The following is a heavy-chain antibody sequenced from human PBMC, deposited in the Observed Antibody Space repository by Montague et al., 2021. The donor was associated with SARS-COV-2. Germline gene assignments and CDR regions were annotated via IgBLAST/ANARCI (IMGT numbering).Heavy chain of an antibody. Sequence: SETLSLTCAVYGGSFSGYYWSWIRQPPEKGLEWIGEINQSGRTNNNPSLKSRVIISVDTSKNQFSLKLSSVTAADTAVYYCARRGSSVWGVTVSAEIDYWGQGTLVSVSS. CDR3: ARRGSSVWGVTVSAEIDY. J-gene: IGHJ4*02. V-gene: IGHV4-34*01. CDR2: INQSGRT. D-gene: IGHD3-10*01. CDR1: GGSFSGYY.